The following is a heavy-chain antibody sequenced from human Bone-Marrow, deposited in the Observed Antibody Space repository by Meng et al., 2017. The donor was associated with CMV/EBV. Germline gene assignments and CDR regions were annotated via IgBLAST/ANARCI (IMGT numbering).Heavy chain of an antibody. V-gene: IGHV1-2*02. D-gene: IGHD6-19*01. J-gene: IGHJ4*02. Sequence: ASVKVSCKASGYTFTGYYMHWVRQAPGQGLEWMGWINPNSGGTNYAQKFQGRVTMTRDTSISTAYMELSRLRSDDTAVYYCARLPGIAVAATLAEYYFDYWGQGTLVTVSS. CDR3: ARLPGIAVAATLAEYYFDY. CDR1: GYTFTGYY. CDR2: INPNSGGT.